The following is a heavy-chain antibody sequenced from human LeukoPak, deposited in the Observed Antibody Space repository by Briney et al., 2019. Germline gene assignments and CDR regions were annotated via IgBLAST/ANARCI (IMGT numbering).Heavy chain of an antibody. Sequence: SETLSLTCTVSGGSITSSYWSWIRQPPGKGLEWIEYIYYSGSTNYNPSLKSRVTIPVDTSKNQFSLKLSSVTAADTALYYCARDPTGNNWFDPWGQGTLVTVSS. CDR1: GGSITSSY. D-gene: IGHD3-10*01. CDR2: IYYSGST. J-gene: IGHJ5*02. CDR3: ARDPTGNNWFDP. V-gene: IGHV4-59*01.